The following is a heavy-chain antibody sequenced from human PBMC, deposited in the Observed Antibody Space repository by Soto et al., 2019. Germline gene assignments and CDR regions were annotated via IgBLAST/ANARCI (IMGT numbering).Heavy chain of an antibody. J-gene: IGHJ6*02. CDR2: IIPISGTA. CDR3: ARSQGSSTSLEIYYYYYYGMDD. D-gene: IGHD2-2*01. V-gene: IGHV1-69*01. Sequence: QVQLLQSGAEVKKPGSSVKVSCKASGGTFSSYAISWVRQAPGQGLERMGGIIPISGTANYAQKFQGRVTMSADESKGTAYMDRSSLRSEDTAVYYCARSQGSSTSLEIYYYYYYGMDDWGQGTTVTVSS. CDR1: GGTFSSYA.